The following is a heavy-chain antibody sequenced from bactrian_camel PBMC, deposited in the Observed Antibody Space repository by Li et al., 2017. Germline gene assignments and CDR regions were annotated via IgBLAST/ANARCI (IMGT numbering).Heavy chain of an antibody. CDR3: AAARRNWQCFLDEWEYNY. CDR1: GFTFSRIG. D-gene: IGHD1*01. V-gene: IGHV3S42*01. CDR2: ISSGGSPTT. Sequence: VQLVESGGGLVQPGGSLRLSCAASGFTFSRIGMSWVRQAPGKGLEWVSGISSGGSPTTRYADSVKGRFTISHNYAQNTLYLQMNSLKPEDTGMYYCAAARRNWQCFLDEWEYNYWGQGTQVTVS. J-gene: IGHJ4*01.